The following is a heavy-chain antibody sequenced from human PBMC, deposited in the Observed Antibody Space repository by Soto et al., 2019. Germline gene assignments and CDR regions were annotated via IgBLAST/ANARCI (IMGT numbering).Heavy chain of an antibody. CDR3: ARQVAAAGLFDY. D-gene: IGHD6-13*01. CDR2: IYYSGST. CDR1: GGSISSYY. V-gene: IGHV4-59*08. J-gene: IGHJ4*02. Sequence: SETLSLTCTVSGGSISSYYWSWIRQPPGKGLEWIGYIYYSGSTNYNPSLKSRVTISVDTSKNQFSLKLSSVTAADTAVYYCARQVAAAGLFDYWGQGTLVTVSS.